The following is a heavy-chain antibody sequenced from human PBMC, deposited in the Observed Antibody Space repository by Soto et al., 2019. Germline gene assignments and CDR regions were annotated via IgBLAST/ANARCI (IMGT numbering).Heavy chain of an antibody. Sequence: ASVKVSCKASGYTFTSYYMHWVRQAPGQGLEWMGIINPSGGSTSYAQKFQGRVTMTRDTSTSTVYMELSSLRSEDTAVYYCARDRGSSGWYDYFDYWGQGTLVTVSS. CDR1: GYTFTSYY. CDR3: ARDRGSSGWYDYFDY. V-gene: IGHV1-46*01. D-gene: IGHD6-19*01. CDR2: INPSGGST. J-gene: IGHJ4*02.